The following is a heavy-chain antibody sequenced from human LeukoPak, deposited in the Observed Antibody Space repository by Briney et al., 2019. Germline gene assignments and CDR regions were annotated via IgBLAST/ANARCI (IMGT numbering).Heavy chain of an antibody. Sequence: GGSLRLSCAASGFTFSSYAMSWVRQAPGKGLEWVSAISGSGGSTYYADSVRGRFTISRDNSKNTLYLQMNSLRVEDTAIYYCAKQITLTTNSYFYYMDVRGKGTTVTVSS. D-gene: IGHD4-11*01. CDR2: ISGSGGST. J-gene: IGHJ6*03. CDR1: GFTFSSYA. CDR3: AKQITLTTNSYFYYMDV. V-gene: IGHV3-23*01.